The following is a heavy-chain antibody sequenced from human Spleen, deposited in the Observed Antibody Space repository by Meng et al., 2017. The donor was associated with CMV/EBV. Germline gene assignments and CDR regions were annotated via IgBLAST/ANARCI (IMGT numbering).Heavy chain of an antibody. CDR2: IYSGGGST. V-gene: IGHV3-53*01. CDR1: GFTVSSNY. CDR3: AKEGAITIFGGDAFDI. Sequence: GESLKISCAASGFTVSSNYMSWVRQAPGKGLEWVSVIYSGGGSTYYADSVKGRFTISRDNSKNTLYLQMTSLRAEDTAVYYCAKEGAITIFGGDAFDIWGQGTMVTVSS. D-gene: IGHD3-3*01. J-gene: IGHJ3*02.